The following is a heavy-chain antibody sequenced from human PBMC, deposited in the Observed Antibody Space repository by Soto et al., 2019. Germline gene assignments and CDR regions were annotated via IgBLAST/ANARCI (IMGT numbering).Heavy chain of an antibody. V-gene: IGHV3-13*01. CDR1: GCTCSTYD. D-gene: IGHD2-15*01. Sequence: GGSLRLSCAASGCTCSTYDMHWVRQVTGKGLEWVSAIGRAGDTHYPGSVKGRFTISRENAKNSLYLEVNSLRAEDTAVYYCVRDPSGWGMDVWGQRTTVTVSS. J-gene: IGHJ6*02. CDR2: IGRAGDT. CDR3: VRDPSGWGMDV.